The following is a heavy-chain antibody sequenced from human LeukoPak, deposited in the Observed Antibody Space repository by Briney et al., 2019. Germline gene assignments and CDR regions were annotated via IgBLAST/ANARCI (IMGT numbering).Heavy chain of an antibody. CDR3: ARETIFGYWFDP. CDR2: IYYSGST. Sequence: SETLSLTCTVSGGSISSYYWSWIRQPPGKGLEWVGSIYYSGSTNYNPSLKSRLTISVDTSKNQVSLKLSSVTAADTAVYYCARETIFGYWFDPWGQGTLVTVSS. D-gene: IGHD3-9*01. CDR1: GGSISSYY. V-gene: IGHV4-59*01. J-gene: IGHJ5*02.